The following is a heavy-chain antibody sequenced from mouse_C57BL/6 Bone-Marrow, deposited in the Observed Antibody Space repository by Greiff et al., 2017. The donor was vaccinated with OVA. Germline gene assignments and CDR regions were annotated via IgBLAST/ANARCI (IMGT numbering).Heavy chain of an antibody. CDR3: TITTVVAPNY. CDR1: GFKIKDDY. V-gene: IGHV14-4*01. Sequence: EVQLQQSGAELVRPGASVQLSCTASGFKIKDDYMPWVKQRPEKGLGGIGGIDPENGDTEYASKFQGKATITADTSSNTAYLQLSSLTSEDTAVYYCTITTVVAPNYWGQGTSVTVSS. CDR2: IDPENGDT. J-gene: IGHJ4*01. D-gene: IGHD1-1*01.